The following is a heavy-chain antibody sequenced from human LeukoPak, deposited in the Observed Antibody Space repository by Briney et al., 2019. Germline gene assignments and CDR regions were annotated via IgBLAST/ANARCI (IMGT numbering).Heavy chain of an antibody. V-gene: IGHV4-61*02. CDR3: ARALVDYYDSSGYYHPDWYFDL. J-gene: IGHJ2*01. Sequence: SETLSLTCTVPGGSISSGSYYWSWIRQPAGEGLEWIGRIHTSGSTNYNPSLKSRVTISVDTSKNQFSLKLSSVTAADTAVYYCARALVDYYDSSGYYHPDWYFDLWGRGTLVTVSS. CDR2: IHTSGST. CDR1: GGSISSGSYY. D-gene: IGHD3-22*01.